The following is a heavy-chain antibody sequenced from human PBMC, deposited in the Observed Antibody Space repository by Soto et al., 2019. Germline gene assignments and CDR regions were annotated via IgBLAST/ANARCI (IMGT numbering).Heavy chain of an antibody. J-gene: IGHJ4*02. V-gene: IGHV3-15*01. CDR3: TTPLYYDFWSGYYSDYFDY. CDR2: IKSKTDGGTT. Sequence: EVQLVESGGGLVKPGGSLRLSCAASGFTFSNAWMSWVRQAPGKGLEWVGRIKSKTDGGTTDYAAPVKGRFTNSRDDSKNTLYLQMNSLKTEDTAVYYCTTPLYYDFWSGYYSDYFDYWGQGTLSPSPQ. D-gene: IGHD3-3*01. CDR1: GFTFSNAW.